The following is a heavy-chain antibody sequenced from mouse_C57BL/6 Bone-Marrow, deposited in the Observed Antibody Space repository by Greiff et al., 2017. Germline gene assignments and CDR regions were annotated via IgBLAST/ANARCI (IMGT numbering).Heavy chain of an antibody. CDR1: GFTFSDYG. D-gene: IGHD4-1*01. Sequence: VQLKESGGGLVKPGGSLKLSCAASGFTFSDYGMHWVRQAPEEGLEWVAYISSGSSTIYYADTVKGRFTISRDNAKNTLFLQMTSLRAEETAMYDCGVPTGNWGQGTTLTVSS. V-gene: IGHV5-17*01. CDR2: ISSGSSTI. CDR3: GVPTGN. J-gene: IGHJ2*01.